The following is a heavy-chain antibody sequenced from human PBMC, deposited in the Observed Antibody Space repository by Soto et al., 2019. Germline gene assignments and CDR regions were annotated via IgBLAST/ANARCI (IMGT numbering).Heavy chain of an antibody. V-gene: IGHV3-48*01. CDR2: ISSSSSTI. CDR1: GFTFSSYS. J-gene: IGHJ4*02. Sequence: LSCAASGFTFSSYSMNWVRQAPGKGLEWVSYISSSSSTIYYADSVKGRFTISRDNAKNSLYLQMNSLRAEDTAVYYCARRSGNDYWGQGTLVTSPQ. D-gene: IGHD6-13*01. CDR3: ARRSGNDY.